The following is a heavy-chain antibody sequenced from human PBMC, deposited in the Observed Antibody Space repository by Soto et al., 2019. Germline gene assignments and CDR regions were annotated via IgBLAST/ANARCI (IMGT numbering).Heavy chain of an antibody. CDR1: GFTFDDYA. V-gene: IGHV3-9*01. D-gene: IGHD1-1*01. Sequence: EVQLVESGGGLVQPGRSLRLSCAASGFTFDDYAMHCVRQAPGKGLAWVSGISWNSGSIGYADSVKGRFTISRDNAKNSLYLQMNSLRAEDPSLYYCAKDRNWNPPSYYFDYWGQGTLVTVSS. CDR3: AKDRNWNPPSYYFDY. J-gene: IGHJ4*02. CDR2: ISWNSGSI.